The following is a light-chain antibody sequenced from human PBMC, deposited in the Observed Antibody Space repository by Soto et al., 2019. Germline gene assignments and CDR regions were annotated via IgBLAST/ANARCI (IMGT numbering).Light chain of an antibody. CDR3: QQYNSYET. J-gene: IGKJ1*01. CDR2: DAS. V-gene: IGKV1-5*01. Sequence: DIQMTQSPSTLSASVGDRVTITCRARQSISIWLAWYQQKPGKAPKLLIYDASSLESGVPSRFSGSGSGTEFTLTISSLQPDDFATYYCQQYNSYETFGQGTKVDIK. CDR1: QSISIW.